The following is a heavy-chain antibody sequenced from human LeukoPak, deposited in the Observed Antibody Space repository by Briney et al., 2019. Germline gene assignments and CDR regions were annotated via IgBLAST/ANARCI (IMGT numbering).Heavy chain of an antibody. CDR2: IKQDGSEK. D-gene: IGHD6-13*01. Sequence: GGSLRLSCAPSEFTFSNYWRSRVRQAPGKGLEWVANIKQDGSEKYYVDSVKGRFTISRDNAKNSLYLQMNSLRAEDTAVYYCAREISSWYRTEGRFDPWGQGTLVTVSS. V-gene: IGHV3-7*01. CDR1: EFTFSNYW. CDR3: AREISSWYRTEGRFDP. J-gene: IGHJ5*02.